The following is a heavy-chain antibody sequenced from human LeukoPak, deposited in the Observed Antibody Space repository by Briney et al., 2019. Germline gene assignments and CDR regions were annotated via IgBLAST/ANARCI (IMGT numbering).Heavy chain of an antibody. CDR1: GGSINSYY. CDR3: ARDDAGGSFFDY. V-gene: IGHV4-59*01. J-gene: IGHJ4*02. Sequence: PSETLSLTCTVFGGSINSYYWTWIRQPPGKGLEWIGYIYYSGSTNYNPSLKSRVTISVDTSKNQFSLKLSSVTAADTAVYYCARDDAGGSFFDYWGQGTLVTVSS. CDR2: IYYSGST. D-gene: IGHD1-26*01.